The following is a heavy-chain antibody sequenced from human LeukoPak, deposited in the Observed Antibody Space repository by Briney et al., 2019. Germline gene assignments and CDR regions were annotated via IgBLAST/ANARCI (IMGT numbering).Heavy chain of an antibody. CDR3: ARTTMVRGHYPPISFDY. D-gene: IGHD3-10*01. V-gene: IGHV4-4*07. J-gene: IGHJ4*02. CDR1: GGSISSYY. Sequence: SETLSLTCTVSGGSISSYYWSWIRQPAGKGLEWIGRIYTSGSTNYNPSLKSRVTMSVDTSKNQFSLKLSSVTAADTAVYYCARTTMVRGHYPPISFDYWGQGTLVTVSS. CDR2: IYTSGST.